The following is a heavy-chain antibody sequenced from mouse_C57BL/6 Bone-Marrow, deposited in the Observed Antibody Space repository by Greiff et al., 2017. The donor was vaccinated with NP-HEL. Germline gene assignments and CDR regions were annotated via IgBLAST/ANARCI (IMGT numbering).Heavy chain of an antibody. V-gene: IGHV3-1*01. CDR1: GYSITSGYD. J-gene: IGHJ2*01. Sequence: EVKLMESGPGMVKPSQSLSLTCTVTGYSITSGYDWHWIRHFPGNKLEWMGYISYSGSTNYNPSLKSRISITHDTSKNHFFLKLNSVTTEDTATYYCARETYGSSSYYFDYWGQGTTLTVSS. CDR2: ISYSGST. D-gene: IGHD1-1*01. CDR3: ARETYGSSSYYFDY.